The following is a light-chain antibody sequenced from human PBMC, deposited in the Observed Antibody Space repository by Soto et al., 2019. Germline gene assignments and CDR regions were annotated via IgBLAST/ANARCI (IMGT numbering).Light chain of an antibody. V-gene: IGKV3-15*01. CDR1: QSVSYH. J-gene: IGKJ4*01. CDR2: DAS. CDR3: QQYDSWVN. Sequence: IVMTQTPATLSVSPGGRFTLSCRASQSVSYHVAWYQQKPGQTPRLVIYDASTRASGIPARFSGRRPGTEFSLTISSLKSEDFGIYYCQQYDSWVNFGGGTKVDIK.